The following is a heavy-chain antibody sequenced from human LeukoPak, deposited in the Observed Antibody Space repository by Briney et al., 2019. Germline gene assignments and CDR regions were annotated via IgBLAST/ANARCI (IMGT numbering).Heavy chain of an antibody. CDR1: GGSFSGYY. CDR2: INHSGST. D-gene: IGHD3-9*01. V-gene: IGHV4-34*01. CDR3: ARSYDILTGFFQDWFDP. J-gene: IGHJ5*02. Sequence: SETLSLTCAVYGGSFSGYYWSWIRPPPGKGLEWIGEINHSGSTNYNPSLKSRVTISVDTSKNQFSLKLSSVTAADTAVYYCARSYDILTGFFQDWFDPWGQGTLVTVSS.